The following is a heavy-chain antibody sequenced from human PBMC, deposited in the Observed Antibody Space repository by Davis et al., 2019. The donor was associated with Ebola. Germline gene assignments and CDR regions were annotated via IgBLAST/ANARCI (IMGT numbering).Heavy chain of an antibody. CDR1: GFTFSDYY. D-gene: IGHD1-26*01. V-gene: IGHV3-53*01. CDR2: IYSGGST. Sequence: GESLKISCAASGFTFSDYYMSWIRQAPGKGLEWVSVIYSGGSTYYADSVKGRFTISRDNSKNTLYLQMNSLRAEDTAVYYCAVGATPTHFDYWGQGTLVTVSS. J-gene: IGHJ4*02. CDR3: AVGATPTHFDY.